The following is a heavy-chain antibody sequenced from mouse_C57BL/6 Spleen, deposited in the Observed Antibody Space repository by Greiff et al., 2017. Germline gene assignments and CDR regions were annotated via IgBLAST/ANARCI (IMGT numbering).Heavy chain of an antibody. CDR3: ARDRGFEGYFDV. Sequence: EVKVEESEGGLVQPGSSMKLSCTASGFTFSDYYMAWVRQVPEKGLEWVANINYDGSSTYYLDSLKSRFIISRDNAKNILYLQMSSLKSEDTATYYCARDRGFEGYFDVWGTGTTVTVSS. CDR2: INYDGSST. CDR1: GFTFSDYY. J-gene: IGHJ1*03. V-gene: IGHV5-16*01. D-gene: IGHD3-1*01.